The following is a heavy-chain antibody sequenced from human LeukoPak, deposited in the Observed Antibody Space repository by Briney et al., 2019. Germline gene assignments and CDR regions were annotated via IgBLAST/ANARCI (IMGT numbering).Heavy chain of an antibody. V-gene: IGHV5-51*01. CDR2: IYPGDSDT. J-gene: IGHJ3*02. CDR3: ARSSPSIAAAGSPRAFDI. CDR1: GYSFTSYW. Sequence: GESVKISCKGSGYSFTSYWIGWVRQMPGKGLEWMGIIYPGDSDTRYSPSFQGQVTISADKSISTAYLQWSSLKASDTAMYYCARSSPSIAAAGSPRAFDIWGQGTMVTVSS. D-gene: IGHD6-13*01.